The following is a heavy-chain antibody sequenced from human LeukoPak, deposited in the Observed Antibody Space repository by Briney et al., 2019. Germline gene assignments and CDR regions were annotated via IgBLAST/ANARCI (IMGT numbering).Heavy chain of an antibody. CDR3: ARDPGYSSSWSPNWFDP. V-gene: IGHV4-59*01. Sequence: SETLSLTCTVSGGSINNYYWSWIRQPPGKGLEWIGYIYYSGSTNYNPSLKSRVTISVDTSKNQFSLKLSSVTAADTAVYYCARDPGYSSSWSPNWFDPWGQGTLVTVSS. D-gene: IGHD6-13*01. J-gene: IGHJ5*02. CDR2: IYYSGST. CDR1: GGSINNYY.